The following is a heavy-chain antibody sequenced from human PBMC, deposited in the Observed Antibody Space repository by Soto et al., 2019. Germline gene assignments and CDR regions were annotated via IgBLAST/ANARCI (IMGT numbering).Heavy chain of an antibody. V-gene: IGHV3-9*01. CDR1: GFTFDDYA. CDR3: AKGYNYDRSGNPDY. D-gene: IGHD3-22*01. CDR2: INWNSGSI. J-gene: IGHJ4*02. Sequence: EEQLLESGGDLVQPGGSLRLSCAASGFTFDDYAMHWVRQAPGKGLEWVSGINWNSGSIGYADSVKGRFTISRDNAKNSLYLQMNSLRTEDTALYYCAKGYNYDRSGNPDYWGQGTLVTVSS.